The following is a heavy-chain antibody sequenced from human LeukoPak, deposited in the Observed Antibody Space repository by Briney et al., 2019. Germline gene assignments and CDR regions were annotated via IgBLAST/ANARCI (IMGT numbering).Heavy chain of an antibody. CDR1: GFTFRSYW. Sequence: PGGSLRLSCTASGFTFRSYWMHWVRQAPGKGLVWVSRINTDGSSTSYADSVKGRFTISRDNAKNTLYLQMNSLRAEDTAVYYCASGPYYYDSSGYYYDWGQGTLVTVSS. D-gene: IGHD3-22*01. CDR3: ASGPYYYDSSGYYYD. CDR2: INTDGSST. V-gene: IGHV3-74*01. J-gene: IGHJ4*02.